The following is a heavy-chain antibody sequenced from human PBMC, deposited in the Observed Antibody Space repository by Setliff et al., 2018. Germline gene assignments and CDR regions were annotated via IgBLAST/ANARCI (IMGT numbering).Heavy chain of an antibody. Sequence: SVKVSCKASGGTFSSYGITWVRQAPGQGLEWMGGIIPMFGTTNYARKFQGRVTITADESTITAYMELSSLRSEDTAVYYCARVRDCSGGICHRGFHHYMDVWGKGTTVTVSS. J-gene: IGHJ6*03. CDR1: GGTFSSYG. V-gene: IGHV1-69*13. CDR2: IIPMFGTT. CDR3: ARVRDCSGGICHRGFHHYMDV. D-gene: IGHD2-15*01.